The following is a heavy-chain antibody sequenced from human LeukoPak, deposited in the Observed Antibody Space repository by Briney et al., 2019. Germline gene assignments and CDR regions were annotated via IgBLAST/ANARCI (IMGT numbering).Heavy chain of an antibody. CDR3: AKVGTSCGANSYALDY. J-gene: IGHJ4*02. CDR1: GFTFSSYA. CDR2: ISGSDGST. Sequence: GGSLRLSCVASGFTFSSYAMTWVRQAPAKGLEWVSAISGSDGSTYYADSVKGRFTISSDDSQNTLYLQMNSLSAEDTAVYYCAKVGTSCGANSYALDYWGQGTLVTVSS. D-gene: IGHD5-18*01. V-gene: IGHV3-23*01.